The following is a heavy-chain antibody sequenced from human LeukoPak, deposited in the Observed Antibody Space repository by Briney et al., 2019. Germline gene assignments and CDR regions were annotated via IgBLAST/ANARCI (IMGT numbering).Heavy chain of an antibody. D-gene: IGHD6-13*01. J-gene: IGHJ6*04. CDR3: ARAMYSSSWGKYYGMDV. CDR2: ISSSSDYI. CDR1: GFTFSSYS. V-gene: IGHV3-21*01. Sequence: GGPLRLSCAASGFTFSSYSLNWVRQAPGKGLEWVACISSSSDYIYYADSVKGRFTISRDNAKNSLSLQMNSLRAEDTAVYYCARAMYSSSWGKYYGMDVWGKGTTVTVSS.